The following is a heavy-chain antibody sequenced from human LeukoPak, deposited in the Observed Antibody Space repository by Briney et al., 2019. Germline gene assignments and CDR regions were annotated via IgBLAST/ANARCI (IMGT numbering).Heavy chain of an antibody. J-gene: IGHJ4*02. V-gene: IGHV5-51*07. CDR3: ARGVGTFDY. Sequence: GESLKISGKVSGYSFTNYWIGWVHQMPGKGLECMGIIYPGDSDTRYSPSFQGQVTISAGKSISTAYLQWSSLKASDTAMYYCARGVGTFDYWGQGTPVTVSS. D-gene: IGHD3-3*01. CDR1: GYSFTNYW. CDR2: IYPGDSDT.